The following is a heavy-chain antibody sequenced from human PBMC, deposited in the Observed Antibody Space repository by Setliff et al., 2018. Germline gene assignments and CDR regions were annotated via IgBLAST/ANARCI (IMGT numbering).Heavy chain of an antibody. CDR2: IRYDGSNK. CDR3: ARPMYHYYYYMDV. J-gene: IGHJ6*03. CDR1: GFTFSSYG. V-gene: IGHV3-30*02. Sequence: GSLRLSCAASGFTFSSYGMHWVRQAPGKGLEWVAFIRYDGSNKYYADSVKGRFTISRDNSKDTLYLQMNSLRAEDTAVYYCARPMYHYYYYMDVWGKGTAVTVSS.